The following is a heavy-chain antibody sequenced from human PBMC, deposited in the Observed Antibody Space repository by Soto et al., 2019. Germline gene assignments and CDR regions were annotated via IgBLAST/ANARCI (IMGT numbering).Heavy chain of an antibody. CDR2: ISYDGGHA. Sequence: QVQLVDSGGGVVQPGRSLRLSCAASGFTFTTYGMHWVRRAPGKGLEWVAAISYDGGHAYYADSVKGRFTISRDNSKNPLYLKRTTLEPEAPAFYYCSKERTYDVATGFDSWGRGPRVTVSS. J-gene: IGHJ4*02. CDR3: SKERTYDVATGFDS. CDR1: GFTFTTYG. V-gene: IGHV3-30*18. D-gene: IGHD3-22*01.